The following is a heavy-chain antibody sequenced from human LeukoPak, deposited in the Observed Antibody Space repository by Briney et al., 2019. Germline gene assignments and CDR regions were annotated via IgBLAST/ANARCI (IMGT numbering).Heavy chain of an antibody. V-gene: IGHV3-15*01. D-gene: IGHD1-26*01. CDR3: TTESNGSNGPY. J-gene: IGHJ4*02. Sequence: PGGSLRLSCAASGFTFSNAWMTWIRQSPGKGLEWVGRIIRKTDGGTTEYAAPVKGRFTISRDDSKDTLDLQMNSLKTEDTAVYYCTTESNGSNGPYWGQGTLVTVSS. CDR1: GFTFSNAW. CDR2: IIRKTDGGTT.